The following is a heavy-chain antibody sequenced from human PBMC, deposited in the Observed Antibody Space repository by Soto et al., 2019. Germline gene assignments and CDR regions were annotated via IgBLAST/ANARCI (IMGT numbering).Heavy chain of an antibody. CDR2: ISGSGGST. V-gene: IGHV3-23*01. CDR3: AKGGVGAVPSYYCGMDV. J-gene: IGHJ6*02. Sequence: GGSLRLSCAASGFTFSSYAMSWVRQAPGKGLEWVSAISGSGGSTYYADSVKGRFTISRDNSKNTLYLQMNSLRAEDAAVYYCAKGGVGAVPSYYCGMDVWGQGTTVTVSS. D-gene: IGHD1-26*01. CDR1: GFTFSSYA.